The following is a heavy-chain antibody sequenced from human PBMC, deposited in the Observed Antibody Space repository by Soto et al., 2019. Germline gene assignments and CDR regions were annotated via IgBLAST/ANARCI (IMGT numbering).Heavy chain of an antibody. D-gene: IGHD3-10*01. J-gene: IGHJ6*02. CDR1: GGSLSSSKW. CDR2: IYHSGST. Sequence: SSETPSLTCAVSGGSLSSSKWWSWVRPPPGKGLEWIGEIYHSGSTNYNPSLKSRVTISVDKSKNQFSLKLSSVTAADTAVYYCARVTMVRSYGMDVWGQGTTVTVSS. CDR3: ARVTMVRSYGMDV. V-gene: IGHV4-4*02.